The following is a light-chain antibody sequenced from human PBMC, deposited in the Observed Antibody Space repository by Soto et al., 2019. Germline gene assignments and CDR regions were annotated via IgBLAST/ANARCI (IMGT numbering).Light chain of an antibody. CDR2: GAS. CDR3: QHHNSYSQT. V-gene: IGKV1-5*01. Sequence: DIPMTQSPPTLSASVGDRVTITCRASQSIRHYLAWYQQMPGKAPKLLIYGASTLQSGVPSRFSGSGSGSEFTLTISSLQTDDFGTYFCQHHNSYSQTFGQGTKVEIK. CDR1: QSIRHY. J-gene: IGKJ1*01.